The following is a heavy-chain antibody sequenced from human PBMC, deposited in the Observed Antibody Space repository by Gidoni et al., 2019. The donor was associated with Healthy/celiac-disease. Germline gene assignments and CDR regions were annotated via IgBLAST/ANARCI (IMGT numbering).Heavy chain of an antibody. V-gene: IGHV3-23*01. CDR1: EFTFSSYA. CDR2: IRGSCGST. CDR3: VKGRSRRTDWYFDL. J-gene: IGHJ2*01. Sequence: EVQLFESGGGLVQPGVSLRLSCAASEFTFSSYAMSWVRQAPGKGLEWVAAIRGSCGSTYYADSVKGRFTISRDNSKNTLYLQMNSLRAEDTAVYYCVKGRSRRTDWYFDLWGRGTLVTVSS. D-gene: IGHD1-26*01.